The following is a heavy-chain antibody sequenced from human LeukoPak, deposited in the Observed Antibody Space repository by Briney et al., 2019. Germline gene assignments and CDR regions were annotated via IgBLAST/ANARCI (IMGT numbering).Heavy chain of an antibody. CDR3: ARGREGYDFWSGYYSYYYYGMDV. V-gene: IGHV1-2*02. D-gene: IGHD3-3*01. J-gene: IGHJ6*02. CDR2: INPNSGGT. CDR1: GYTFTGYY. Sequence: GASVKVSCKASGYTFTGYYMHWVRQAPGQGLEWVGWINPNSGGTNYAQKFQGRVTMTRNTSISTAYMELSSLRSEDTAVYYCARGREGYDFWSGYYSYYYYGMDVWGQGTTVTVSS.